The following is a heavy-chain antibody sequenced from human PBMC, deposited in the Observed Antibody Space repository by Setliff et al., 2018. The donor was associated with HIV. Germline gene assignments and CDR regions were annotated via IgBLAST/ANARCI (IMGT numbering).Heavy chain of an antibody. V-gene: IGHV4-39*07. J-gene: IGHJ6*03. Sequence: TSETLSLTCTVSGGSIKSSSYYWGWIRQPPGKGLEWIGSIYYSGNTYYNPSLKSRVTISVDTSKNQFSLKLRSVTAADTAVYYCVRTYNDLENYYHHYYYMDVWGKGTTVTVSS. CDR2: IYYSGNT. D-gene: IGHD1-1*01. CDR1: GGSIKSSSYY. CDR3: VRTYNDLENYYHHYYYMDV.